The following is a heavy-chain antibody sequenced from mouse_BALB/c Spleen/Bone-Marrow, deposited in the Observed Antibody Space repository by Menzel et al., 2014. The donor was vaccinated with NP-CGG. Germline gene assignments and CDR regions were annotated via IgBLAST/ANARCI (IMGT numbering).Heavy chain of an antibody. V-gene: IGHV5-6-5*01. CDR2: ISYGGST. Sequence: EESGGRLVTPGTPLTLTCTVSGFSLSSYDMSWVRQAPGKGLEWIGIISYGGSTYYANWARGRFTISKTSTTMTLTITDLQPSDTGTYFCARGGADYVYFAYHYFTLWGQGTLVTVSS. CDR1: GFSLSSYD. D-gene: IGHD1-1*01. CDR3: ARGGADYVYFAYHYFTL. J-gene: IGHJ3*02.